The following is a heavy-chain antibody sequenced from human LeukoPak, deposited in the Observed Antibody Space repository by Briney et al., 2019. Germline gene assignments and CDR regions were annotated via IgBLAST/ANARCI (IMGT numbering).Heavy chain of an antibody. J-gene: IGHJ2*01. CDR2: INPNSGDT. CDR1: GYTFTDNH. Sequence: ASVKVSCKASGYTFTDNHMYWIRQAPGQGLEWMGWINPNSGDTNYAQKFQGRVTMTRDTSISTAYMELSRLRSDDTAVYYCARDFYFDLWGRGTLVTVSS. CDR3: ARDFYFDL. V-gene: IGHV1-2*02.